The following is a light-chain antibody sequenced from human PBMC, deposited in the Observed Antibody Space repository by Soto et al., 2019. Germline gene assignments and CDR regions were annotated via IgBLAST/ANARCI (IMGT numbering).Light chain of an antibody. V-gene: IGKV3-15*01. Sequence: EILLTQSPATLSVSPGERVTLSCRASQSVDINLAWYQQKPGQAPRLLIYGASTRATDMSGTFSGRGSGTEFTLTISNLRNEDFAVYYCQQYRSSPRTFGQGTQVDIK. CDR3: QQYRSSPRT. CDR2: GAS. J-gene: IGKJ1*01. CDR1: QSVDIN.